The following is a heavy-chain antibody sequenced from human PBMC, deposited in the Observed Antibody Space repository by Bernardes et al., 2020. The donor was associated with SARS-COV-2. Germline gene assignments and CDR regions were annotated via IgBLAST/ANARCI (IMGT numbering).Heavy chain of an antibody. J-gene: IGHJ4*02. V-gene: IGHV4-30-2*01. CDR2: IYHSGST. Sequence: SETLSLTCAVSGGSISSGGYSWSWIRQPPGKGLEWIGYIYHSGSTYYNPSLKSRVTISVDRSKNQFSLKLSSVTAADTAVYYCASSRYGDYENYFDYWGQGTLVTVSS. CDR3: ASSRYGDYENYFDY. D-gene: IGHD4-17*01. CDR1: GGSISSGGYS.